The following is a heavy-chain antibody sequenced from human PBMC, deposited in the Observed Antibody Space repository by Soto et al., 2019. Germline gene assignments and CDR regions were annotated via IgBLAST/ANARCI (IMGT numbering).Heavy chain of an antibody. V-gene: IGHV3-33*01. D-gene: IGHD6-19*01. J-gene: IGHJ4*02. CDR3: ARDLYSSGSYGIDH. CDR1: GFTFSSYG. Sequence: QVQLVESGGGVDQPGTSLRLSCAASGFTFSSYGVHWVRQAPGKGLEWVAVIWYDGSNKNHADSVKGRFTISRDNSKNTVYLQMNSLRAEDTAVYYCARDLYSSGSYGIDHWGQGILVTVSS. CDR2: IWYDGSNK.